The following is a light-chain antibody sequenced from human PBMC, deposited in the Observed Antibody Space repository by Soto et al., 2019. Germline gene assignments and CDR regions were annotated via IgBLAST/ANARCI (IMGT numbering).Light chain of an antibody. CDR3: QQYASSLT. CDR1: QSVDSAF. J-gene: IGKJ1*01. CDR2: GAS. V-gene: IGKV3-20*01. Sequence: EIVLTQSPGSLSLSLGERATLSCRASQSVDSAFFAWYQQKPGQPPRLLMYGASRRATGIPDRFSGSGSGSDFTLTISRLEPEVFAEYYCQQYASSLTFGEGTKVEI.